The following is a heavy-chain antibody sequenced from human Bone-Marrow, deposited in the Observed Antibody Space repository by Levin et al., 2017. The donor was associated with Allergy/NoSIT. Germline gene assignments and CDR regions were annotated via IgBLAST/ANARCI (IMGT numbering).Heavy chain of an antibody. J-gene: IGHJ6*02. D-gene: IGHD3-10*01. CDR3: AKDGPGGYGMDV. Sequence: RGESLKISCAASGFTFSSYGMHWVRQAPGKGLEWVAVISYDGSNKYYADSVKGRFTISRDNSKNTLYLQMNSLRAEDTAVYYCAKDGPGGYGMDVWGQGTTVTVSS. CDR2: ISYDGSNK. V-gene: IGHV3-30*18. CDR1: GFTFSSYG.